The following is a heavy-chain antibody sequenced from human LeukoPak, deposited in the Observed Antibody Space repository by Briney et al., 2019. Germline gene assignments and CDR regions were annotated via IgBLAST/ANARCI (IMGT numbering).Heavy chain of an antibody. CDR1: GFTFSSYA. J-gene: IGHJ4*02. CDR2: ISGSGGST. Sequence: GGSLRLSCAASGFTFSSYAMIWVRQAPGKGLEWVSAISGSGGSTYYADSVKGRFTISRDNSKNTLYLQMNSLRAEDTAVYYCAKDPAGGVLRFLEWLSGGYFDYWGQGHLVTVSS. D-gene: IGHD3-3*01. V-gene: IGHV3-23*01. CDR3: AKDPAGGVLRFLEWLSGGYFDY.